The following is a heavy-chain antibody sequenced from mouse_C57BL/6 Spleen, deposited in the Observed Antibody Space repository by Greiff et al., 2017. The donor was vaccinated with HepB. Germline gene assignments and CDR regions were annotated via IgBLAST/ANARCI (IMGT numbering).Heavy chain of an antibody. V-gene: IGHV2-2*01. J-gene: IGHJ4*01. CDR3: ASYYGSRNYYAMDY. CDR1: GFSLTSYG. CDR2: IWSGGST. Sequence: VQRVESGPGLVQPSQSLSITCTVSGFSLTSYGVHWVRQSPGKGLEWLGVIWSGGSTDYNAAFISRLSISKDNSKSQVFFKMNSLQADDTAIYYCASYYGSRNYYAMDYWGQGTSVTVSS. D-gene: IGHD1-1*01.